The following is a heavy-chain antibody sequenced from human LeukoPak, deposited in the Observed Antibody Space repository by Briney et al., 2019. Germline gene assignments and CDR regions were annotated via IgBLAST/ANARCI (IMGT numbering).Heavy chain of an antibody. Sequence: GSSVKVSCKASGGTFSSYAISWVRQAPGQGPEWMGRIIPIFGTANYAQKFQGRVTITTDESTSTAYMELSSLRSEDTAVYYCATPYSSSSVAPMDVWGKGTTVTVSS. J-gene: IGHJ6*03. D-gene: IGHD6-6*01. CDR3: ATPYSSSSVAPMDV. CDR1: GGTFSSYA. V-gene: IGHV1-69*05. CDR2: IIPIFGTA.